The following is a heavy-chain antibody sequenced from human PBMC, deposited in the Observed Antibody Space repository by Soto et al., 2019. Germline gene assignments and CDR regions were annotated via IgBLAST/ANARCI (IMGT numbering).Heavy chain of an antibody. D-gene: IGHD5-18*01. CDR2: ISRSGDST. Sequence: PGGSLRLSCVVPEFAFSTYAMSWVRQAPGKGLEWVSGISRSGDSTYYADSVKGRFTISRDNSKNTLYLQMNSLRAEDTAVYYCAKEYGNGYWYFDYWGQGTQV. CDR3: AKEYGNGYWYFDY. V-gene: IGHV3-23*01. CDR1: EFAFSTYA. J-gene: IGHJ4*02.